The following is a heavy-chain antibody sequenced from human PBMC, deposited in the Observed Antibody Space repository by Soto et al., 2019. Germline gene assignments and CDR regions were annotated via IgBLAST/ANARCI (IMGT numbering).Heavy chain of an antibody. V-gene: IGHV3-23*01. CDR3: AKGGDTAMPKFNWFDH. CDR2: ISGSGSST. D-gene: IGHD5-18*01. J-gene: IGHJ5*02. Sequence: XGSLRLSCAAAGFTFSNYGMNWVRQAPGKGLDWVSVISGSGSSTYYADSVKGRFTISRDNSKNTVYLQMNSLRAEDTAVYYCAKGGDTAMPKFNWFDHWGQGTLVTVSS. CDR1: GFTFSNYG.